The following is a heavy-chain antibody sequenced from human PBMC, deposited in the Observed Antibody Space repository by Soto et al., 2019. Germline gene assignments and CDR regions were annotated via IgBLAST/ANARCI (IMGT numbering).Heavy chain of an antibody. J-gene: IGHJ3*02. CDR2: NIPIFGTA. Sequence: QVQLVQSGAEVKKPGSSVKVSCKASGGTFSSYAISWVRQAPGQGLEWMGGNIPIFGTANYAQKFQGRVTSTADESTSKAYMELSSLRSEDTAVYYFALSGYYWEHAFDIWGEGTMVTVSS. D-gene: IGHD3-22*01. CDR1: GGTFSSYA. V-gene: IGHV1-69*01. CDR3: ALSGYYWEHAFDI.